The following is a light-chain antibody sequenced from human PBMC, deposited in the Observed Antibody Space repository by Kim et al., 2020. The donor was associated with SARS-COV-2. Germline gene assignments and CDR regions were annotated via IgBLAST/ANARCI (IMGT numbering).Light chain of an antibody. CDR3: QVWDSSTVV. V-gene: IGLV3-9*01. CDR2: RDS. CDR1: NIGSKN. Sequence: SYELTQPLSVAVALGQTARITCGGNNIGSKNVHWYQQKPGQAPVLVIYRDSNRPSGIPERFSGSNSGNTATLTISRAQAGDEADDYCQVWDSSTVVFGGGTQLTDL. J-gene: IGLJ2*01.